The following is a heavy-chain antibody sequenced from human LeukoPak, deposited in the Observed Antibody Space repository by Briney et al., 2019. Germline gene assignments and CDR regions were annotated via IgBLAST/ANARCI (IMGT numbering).Heavy chain of an antibody. CDR2: INPTAGST. D-gene: IGHD5-18*01. Sequence: ASVKVSCKASGYTFTSYYLHWVRQAPGQGLEWMGIINPTAGSTSHVQRFQGRITLIRDTSASTVYMELSSLRSEDTAVYYCARGGTAMVGFVNYYGMDVWGKGTTVTVSS. CDR3: ARGGTAMVGFVNYYGMDV. CDR1: GYTFTSYY. V-gene: IGHV1-46*01. J-gene: IGHJ6*04.